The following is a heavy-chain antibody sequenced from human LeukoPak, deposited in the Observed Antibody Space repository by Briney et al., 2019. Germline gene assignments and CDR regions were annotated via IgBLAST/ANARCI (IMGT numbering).Heavy chain of an antibody. D-gene: IGHD3-10*01. V-gene: IGHV4-4*07. Sequence: SETLSLTCTVSGASITSYHWSWIRQPAGKGLEWIGRMFYSGNTDYNPSLKSRLTMSIDTSKNQFSLRLSSVTAADTAVYYCARLGYYGSGSYPDYWGQGTLVTVSS. J-gene: IGHJ4*02. CDR3: ARLGYYGSGSYPDY. CDR1: GASITSYH. CDR2: MFYSGNT.